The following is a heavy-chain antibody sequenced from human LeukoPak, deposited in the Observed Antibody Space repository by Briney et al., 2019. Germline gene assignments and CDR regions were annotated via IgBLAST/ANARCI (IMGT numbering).Heavy chain of an antibody. CDR2: INHSGST. CDR1: GGSFSGYY. Sequence: SETLSLTCAVYGGSFSGYYWSWIRQPPGKGLEWIGEINHSGSTNYNPSLKSRVTISVDTSKNQFSLKLSSVTAADTAVYYCARGGGRYCSSTSCHLDYWGQGTLVTVSS. CDR3: ARGGGRYCSSTSCHLDY. D-gene: IGHD2-2*01. J-gene: IGHJ4*02. V-gene: IGHV4-34*01.